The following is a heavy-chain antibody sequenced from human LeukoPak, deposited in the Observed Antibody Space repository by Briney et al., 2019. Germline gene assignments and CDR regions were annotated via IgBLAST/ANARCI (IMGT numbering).Heavy chain of an antibody. CDR1: GFTVSSNY. D-gene: IGHD3-10*01. Sequence: EGSLRLSCAASGFTVSSNYMSWVRQAPGKGLEWVSVIYSGGSTYYADSVKGRFTISRDNSKNTLYLQMNSLRAEDTAVYYCARVKDSGPDDYWGQGTLVTVSS. CDR2: IYSGGST. J-gene: IGHJ4*02. V-gene: IGHV3-66*01. CDR3: ARVKDSGPDDY.